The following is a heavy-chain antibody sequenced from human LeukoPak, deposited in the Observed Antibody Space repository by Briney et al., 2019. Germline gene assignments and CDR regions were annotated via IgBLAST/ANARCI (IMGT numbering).Heavy chain of an antibody. J-gene: IGHJ6*02. CDR1: GYTFTGYH. CDR2: INPNSGGT. CDR3: ARGGDVYYYYGMDV. D-gene: IGHD2-21*02. Sequence: ASVKVSCKASGYTFTGYHMHWVRQAPGQGLEWMGWINPNSGGTNYAQKFQGRVTMTRDTSISTAYMELSRLRSDDTAVYYCARGGDVYYYYGMDVWGQGTTVTVSS. V-gene: IGHV1-2*02.